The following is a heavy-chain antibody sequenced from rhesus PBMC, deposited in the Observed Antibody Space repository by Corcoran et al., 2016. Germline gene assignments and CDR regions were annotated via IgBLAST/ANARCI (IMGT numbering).Heavy chain of an antibody. D-gene: IGHD6-25*01. Sequence: EVQLVESGGGLVQPGGSLRLSCAASGFMFSSSSIHWVRQASGKGLEWVGRIRDKSSNYETGYSASVKGRFTSSRDDSKNTAYLQMSGLKTEDTAVYYCRTAAATFDSWGQGILVTVSS. CDR3: RTAAATFDS. V-gene: IGHV3-118*01. CDR1: GFMFSSSS. J-gene: IGHJ4*01. CDR2: IRDKSSNYET.